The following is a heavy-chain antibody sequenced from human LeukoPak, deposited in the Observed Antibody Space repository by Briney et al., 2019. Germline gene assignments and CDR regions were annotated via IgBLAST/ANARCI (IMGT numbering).Heavy chain of an antibody. CDR2: IYYSGST. V-gene: IGHV4-39*07. J-gene: IGHJ4*02. D-gene: IGHD1-1*01. Sequence: SETLSLTCTVSGGSISSSSYYWGWIRQPPGKGLEWIGSIYYSGSTYYNPSLKSRVTISVDTSKNQFSLKLSSVTAADTAVYYCARDGPGGGTIDYWGQGTLVTASS. CDR1: GGSISSSSYY. CDR3: ARDGPGGGTIDY.